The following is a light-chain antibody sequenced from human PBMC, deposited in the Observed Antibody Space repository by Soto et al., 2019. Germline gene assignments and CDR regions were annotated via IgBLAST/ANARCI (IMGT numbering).Light chain of an antibody. V-gene: IGLV4-69*02. J-gene: IGLJ3*02. CDR1: SGHSTYA. CDR3: QTWVTGIRV. Sequence: QSVLTQSPSASASLGDSVNLTCTLSSGHSTYAIAWHQQQPERGPRYLMKINSDDSHSKGHGIPDRFSGSRSGSERTLTLPSLHSEDDAYYYWQTWVTGIRVFGGGTKLTVL. CDR2: INSDDSH.